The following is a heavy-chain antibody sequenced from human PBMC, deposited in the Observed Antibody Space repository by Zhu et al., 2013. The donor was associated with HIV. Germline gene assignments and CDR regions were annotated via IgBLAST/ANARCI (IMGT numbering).Heavy chain of an antibody. D-gene: IGHD1-7*01. V-gene: IGHV1-69*01. CDR3: ARDMASTGTISVVAGATDRYGMDV. CDR2: IIPIFGTA. Sequence: QVQLVQSGAEVKKPGSSVKVSCKASGGTFSSYAISWVRQAPGQGLEWMGGIIPIFGTANYAQKFQGRVTITADESTSTAYMELSSLRSEDTAVYYCARDMASTGTISVVAGATDRYGMDVWGQGTTVTVSS. J-gene: IGHJ6*02. CDR1: GGTFSSYA.